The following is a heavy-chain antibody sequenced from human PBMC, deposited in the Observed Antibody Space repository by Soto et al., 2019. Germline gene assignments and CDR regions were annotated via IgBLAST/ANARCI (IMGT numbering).Heavy chain of an antibody. D-gene: IGHD6-13*01. CDR3: AGGGRIAAAGTAY. Sequence: QVQLQQWGAGLLKPSETLSLTCAVYGGSFSGYYWSWIRQPPGKGLEWIGEINHSGSTNYNPSLKSPVXXSXDXXKNQFSRKLSSVTAADTAVYYCAGGGRIAAAGTAYWGQGTLVTVSS. J-gene: IGHJ4*02. CDR2: INHSGST. V-gene: IGHV4-34*01. CDR1: GGSFSGYY.